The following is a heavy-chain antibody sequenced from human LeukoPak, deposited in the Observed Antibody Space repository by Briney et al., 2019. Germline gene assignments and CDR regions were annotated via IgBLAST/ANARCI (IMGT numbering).Heavy chain of an antibody. CDR3: AREGDSSGYFDY. J-gene: IGHJ4*02. Sequence: PGGSLRLSCAASGFTFTKYYMSWIRQAPGKGLEWVSYISSSSSYINYADSVKGRFTISRDNAKSSLYLQMNSLRAEDTAVYYCAREGDSSGYFDYWGQGTLVTVSS. CDR2: ISSSSSYI. V-gene: IGHV3-11*05. CDR1: GFTFTKYY. D-gene: IGHD3-22*01.